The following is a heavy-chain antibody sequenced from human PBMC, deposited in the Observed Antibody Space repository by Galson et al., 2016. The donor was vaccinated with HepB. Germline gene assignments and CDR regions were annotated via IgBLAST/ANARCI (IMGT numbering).Heavy chain of an antibody. J-gene: IGHJ4*02. D-gene: IGHD6-19*01. CDR1: GFMFGNYG. CDR3: CRDIREYSADWYGVDY. Sequence: SLRLSCAASGFMFGNYGMHWVRQAPGKGLEWVAVIWYDGTEDYYGESMKGRFSISRDNPKNNLYLEINSLRVEDTGVYYCCRDIREYSADWYGVDYWGQGTLVAVSS. V-gene: IGHV3-33*08. CDR2: IWYDGTED.